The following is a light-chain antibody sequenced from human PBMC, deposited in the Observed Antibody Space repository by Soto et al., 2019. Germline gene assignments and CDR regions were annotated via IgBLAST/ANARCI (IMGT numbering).Light chain of an antibody. CDR1: TGAVTNGHY. V-gene: IGLV7-46*01. Sequence: QAVVTQEPSLTVSPGGTVTLTCGSSTGAVTNGHYPYWFQQKPGQAPRTLIYDTTNRHSWTPARFSGSLLGGKAALTLSGAQPEDAAEYYCLLSYNGPYVFGTGTKVNVL. J-gene: IGLJ1*01. CDR3: LLSYNGPYV. CDR2: DTT.